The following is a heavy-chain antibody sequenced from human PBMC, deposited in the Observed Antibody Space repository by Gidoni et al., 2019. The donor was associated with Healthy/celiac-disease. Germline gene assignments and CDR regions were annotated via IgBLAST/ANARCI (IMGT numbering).Heavy chain of an antibody. V-gene: IGHV4-34*01. D-gene: IGHD6-13*01. CDR3: ATSSSSWYDY. CDR2: INHSGST. Sequence: QVQLQQWGAGLFKPSETLSLTCAVSGGSFSGYYWSWIRQPPGKGLEWIGEINHSGSTNYNPSLKSRVTISVDTSKNQFSLKLSSVTAADTAVYYCATSSSSWYDYWGQGTLVAVSS. CDR1: GGSFSGYY. J-gene: IGHJ4*02.